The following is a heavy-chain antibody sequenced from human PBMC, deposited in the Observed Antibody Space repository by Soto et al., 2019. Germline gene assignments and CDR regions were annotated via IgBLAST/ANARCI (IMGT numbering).Heavy chain of an antibody. Sequence: PSETLSLTCTVSGGSISSYYWSWIRQPPGKGLEWIGYIYYSGSTNYNPSLKSRVTISVDTSKNQFSLKLSSVTAADTAVYYCARHVPSSSWYEKTFDYWGQGTLVTV. CDR2: IYYSGST. CDR3: ARHVPSSSWYEKTFDY. CDR1: GGSISSYY. V-gene: IGHV4-59*08. D-gene: IGHD6-13*01. J-gene: IGHJ4*02.